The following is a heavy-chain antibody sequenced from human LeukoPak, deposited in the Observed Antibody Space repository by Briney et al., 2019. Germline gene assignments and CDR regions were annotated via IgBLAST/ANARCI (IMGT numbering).Heavy chain of an antibody. CDR1: GFTFDDYA. D-gene: IGHD6-6*01. CDR3: AKDWGSSTMSGGAFDI. Sequence: GGSLRLSCAASGFTFDDYAMHWVRQAPGKGLEWVSGISWNSGSIGYADSVKGRFTISRDNAKNSLYLQMNSLRAEDTALYYCAKDWGSSTMSGGAFDIWGQGTMVTVSS. J-gene: IGHJ3*02. V-gene: IGHV3-9*01. CDR2: ISWNSGSI.